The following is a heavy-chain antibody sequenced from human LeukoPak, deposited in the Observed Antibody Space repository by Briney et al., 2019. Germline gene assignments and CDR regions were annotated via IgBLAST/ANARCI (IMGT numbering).Heavy chain of an antibody. D-gene: IGHD2-21*01. Sequence: GGSLRLSCAASGYTFTGYYMHWVRQAPGQGLEWMGWINPNSGGTNYAQKFQGRVTMTRDTSISTAYMELSRLRSDDTAVYYCARDVLEGPVVPAFLFDYWGQGTLVTVSS. J-gene: IGHJ4*02. CDR1: GYTFTGYY. CDR2: INPNSGGT. V-gene: IGHV1-2*02. CDR3: ARDVLEGPVVPAFLFDY.